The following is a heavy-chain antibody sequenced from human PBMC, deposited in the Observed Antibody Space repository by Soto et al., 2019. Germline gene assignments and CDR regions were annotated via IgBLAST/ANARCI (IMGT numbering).Heavy chain of an antibody. Sequence: EVQLVESGGGVLRPGGSLRLSCAASGFTFDDYGMSWARQAPGKGLEWVSGVNWNGGSTGYADSVKGRFTISRDNAKNSLSLQMNSLRAEDTAFYYCVRGASLNFDYWGQGTLVTVSS. CDR1: GFTFDDYG. CDR2: VNWNGGST. V-gene: IGHV3-20*04. J-gene: IGHJ4*02. CDR3: VRGASLNFDY. D-gene: IGHD1-26*01.